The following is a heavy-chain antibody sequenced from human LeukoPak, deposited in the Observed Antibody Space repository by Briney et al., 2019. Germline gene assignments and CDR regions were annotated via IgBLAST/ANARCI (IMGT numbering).Heavy chain of an antibody. Sequence: GASVKVSCKASGYTFTGYYMHWVRQAPGQGLEWMGWINPNSGGTNYAQKFQGRVTMTRDTSISTAYMELSRLRSDDSAVYYCARGRGYSGYDCIDYWGQGTLVTVSS. CDR3: ARGRGYSGYDCIDY. CDR2: INPNSGGT. CDR1: GYTFTGYY. J-gene: IGHJ4*02. D-gene: IGHD5-12*01. V-gene: IGHV1-2*02.